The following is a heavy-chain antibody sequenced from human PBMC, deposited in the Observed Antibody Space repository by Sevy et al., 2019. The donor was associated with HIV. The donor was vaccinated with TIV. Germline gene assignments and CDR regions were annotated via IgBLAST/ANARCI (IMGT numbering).Heavy chain of an antibody. D-gene: IGHD5-12*01. V-gene: IGHV3-7*03. CDR1: GFTFSSYW. CDR2: IKQDGSEK. Sequence: GGSLRLSCAASGFTFSSYWMSWVRRAPGKGLEWVASIKQDGSEKDYVDSVKGRFTISRDNAKNSLYPQMNSLRAEDTAVYYSARSEWLRLDYFDYWGQGTLVTVSS. J-gene: IGHJ4*02. CDR3: ARSEWLRLDYFDY.